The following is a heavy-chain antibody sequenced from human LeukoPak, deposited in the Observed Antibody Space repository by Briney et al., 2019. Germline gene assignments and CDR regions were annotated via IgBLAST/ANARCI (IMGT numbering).Heavy chain of an antibody. CDR2: IGLVSRDE. CDR1: GFLFSSYS. Sequence: GGSLRLSCTASGFLFSSYSMNWVRQAPGKGLEWVSYIGLVSRDENYAESVKGRFTISRDNAKKSLYLQMNSLRAEDTAVYYCAREAVTTNYFDNWGQGTLVTVSS. CDR3: AREAVTTNYFDN. V-gene: IGHV3-21*05. D-gene: IGHD4-17*01. J-gene: IGHJ4*02.